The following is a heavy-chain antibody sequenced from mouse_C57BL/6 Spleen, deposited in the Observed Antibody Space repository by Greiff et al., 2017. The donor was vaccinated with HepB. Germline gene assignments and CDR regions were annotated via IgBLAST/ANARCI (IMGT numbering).Heavy chain of an antibody. D-gene: IGHD1-1*01. Sequence: QVQLQQSGAELARPGASVKLSCKASGYTFTSYGISWVKQRTGQGLEWIGEIYPRSGNTYYNEKFKGKATLTAYKSSSTAYMELRSLRSEDSAVYFCAREGVDYYGSSYQYYLDDWGQGTTLTVSS. CDR3: AREGVDYYGSSYQYYLDD. CDR1: GYTFTSYG. J-gene: IGHJ2*01. V-gene: IGHV1-81*01. CDR2: IYPRSGNT.